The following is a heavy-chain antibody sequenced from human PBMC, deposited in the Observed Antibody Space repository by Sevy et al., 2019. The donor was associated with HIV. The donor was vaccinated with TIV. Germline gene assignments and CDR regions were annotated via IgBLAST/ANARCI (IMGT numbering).Heavy chain of an antibody. V-gene: IGHV4-30-4*01. CDR3: VRDRGYCSSTSCPSDGMDV. Sequence: SETLSLTCTVSGGSISSGDYYWSWIRQPPGKGLEWIGYIYYSGSTYYNPSLKSRVTISVDTSKNQFSLKLSSVTAADTAVYYCVRDRGYCSSTSCPSDGMDVWGQGTTVTVSS. D-gene: IGHD2-2*01. J-gene: IGHJ6*02. CDR2: IYYSGST. CDR1: GGSISSGDYY.